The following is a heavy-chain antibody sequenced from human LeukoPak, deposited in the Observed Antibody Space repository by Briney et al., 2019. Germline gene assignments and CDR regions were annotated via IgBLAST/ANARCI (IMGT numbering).Heavy chain of an antibody. CDR3: ARELLGAPTPGAY. J-gene: IGHJ4*02. Sequence: SETLSLTCALSTVSVSSGNFWSWVRQPPGEGLEWIGEVHKSGRTNYNPSLKTRVTISIDASKNQLSLELTSVTAADTAVYYCARELLGAPTPGAYWGQGTRVTVSS. V-gene: IGHV4-4*02. CDR1: TVSVSSGNF. D-gene: IGHD1-26*01. CDR2: VHKSGRT.